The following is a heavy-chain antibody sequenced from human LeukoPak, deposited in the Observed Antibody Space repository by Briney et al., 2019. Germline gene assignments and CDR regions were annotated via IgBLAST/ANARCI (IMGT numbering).Heavy chain of an antibody. J-gene: IGHJ6*03. CDR3: VRSGYYTYQYYYMDV. V-gene: IGHV3-7*03. CDR2: IKQDGSEK. D-gene: IGHD3-3*01. CDR1: GFTFTTYW. Sequence: PGGSLRLSCAASGFTFTTYWMSWVRQAPGKGLEWMANIKQDGSEKYYVDSVKGRFTISRDNAKNSLYLQMNSLRAEDTAVYYCVRSGYYTYQYYYMDVWGKGTTVTVSS.